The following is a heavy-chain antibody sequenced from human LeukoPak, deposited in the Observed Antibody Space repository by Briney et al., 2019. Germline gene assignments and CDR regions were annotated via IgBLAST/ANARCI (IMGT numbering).Heavy chain of an antibody. J-gene: IGHJ6*03. Sequence: ASVKVSCKASGYTFTGYYMHWVRQAPGQGLEWMGWINPNSGGTNYAQKFQGRVTMTRDTSISTAYMELSRLRSDDTAMYYCAREFGELLSLWGPSRYYMDVWGKGTTVTVSS. CDR2: INPNSGGT. CDR1: GYTFTGYY. CDR3: AREFGELLSLWGPSRYYMDV. V-gene: IGHV1-2*02. D-gene: IGHD3-10*01.